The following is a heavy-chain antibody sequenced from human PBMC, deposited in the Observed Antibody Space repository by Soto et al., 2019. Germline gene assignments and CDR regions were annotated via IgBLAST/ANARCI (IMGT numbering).Heavy chain of an antibody. D-gene: IGHD6-19*01. CDR2: ISYDGSNK. J-gene: IGHJ6*02. CDR3: AKGYSSGRYPRRSYYYGMDV. V-gene: IGHV3-30*18. Sequence: GGSLRLSCAASGFTFSSYGMHWVRQAPGKGLEWVAVISYDGSNKYYADSVKGRFTISRDNSKNTLYLQMNSLRAEDTAVYYCAKGYSSGRYPRRSYYYGMDVWGQGTTVTVSS. CDR1: GFTFSSYG.